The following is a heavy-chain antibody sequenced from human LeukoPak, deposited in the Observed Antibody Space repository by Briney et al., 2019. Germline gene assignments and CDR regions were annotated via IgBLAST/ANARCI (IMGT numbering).Heavy chain of an antibody. CDR1: GFTFSTYA. D-gene: IGHD6-19*01. Sequence: PGGSLRLSCTASGFTFSTYATHWVRQAPGKGLEYVSGISGNGRSTFYANSVKGRFTVSRDNSKDTLYLQMSSLRAEDTAVYYCVKTLSQWPREGFEYWGQGTLVSVSS. CDR3: VKTLSQWPREGFEY. J-gene: IGHJ4*02. V-gene: IGHV3-64D*06. CDR2: ISGNGRST.